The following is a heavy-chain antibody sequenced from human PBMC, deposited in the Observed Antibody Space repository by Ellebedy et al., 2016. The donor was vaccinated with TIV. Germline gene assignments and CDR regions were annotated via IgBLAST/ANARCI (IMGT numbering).Heavy chain of an antibody. V-gene: IGHV1-46*01. J-gene: IGHJ4*02. CDR1: GYTFTSYY. CDR3: AIRYSSGWSLDY. Sequence: ASVKVSXKASGYTFTSYYMHWVRQAPGQGLEWMGIINPSGGRTIYAQKFQGRVTMTRDTSTSTVYMELSSLRSEDTAVYYCAIRYSSGWSLDYWGQGTLVTVSS. D-gene: IGHD6-19*01. CDR2: INPSGGRT.